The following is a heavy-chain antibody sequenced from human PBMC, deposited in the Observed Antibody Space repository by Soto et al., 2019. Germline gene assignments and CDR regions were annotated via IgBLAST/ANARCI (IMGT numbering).Heavy chain of an antibody. V-gene: IGHV3-11*06. Sequence: QVQLVESGGGLVKPGGSLRLSCAASGFTLSDYYMTWIRQAPGKGRDWVSDISFSSSYTNYADSVKGRFTITRDNAKNSLSLQMNSLRAEDTAVYYCARDGYGFGKGYYLDHWGQGTLGAVSS. CDR2: ISFSSSYT. D-gene: IGHD5-18*01. J-gene: IGHJ4*02. CDR1: GFTLSDYY. CDR3: ARDGYGFGKGYYLDH.